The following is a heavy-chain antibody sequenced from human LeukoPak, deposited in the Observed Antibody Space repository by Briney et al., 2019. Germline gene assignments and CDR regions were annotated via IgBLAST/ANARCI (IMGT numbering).Heavy chain of an antibody. V-gene: IGHV3-7*01. Sequence: GGPLRLSCAASGFTFRNSWMTWVRQAPGKGPEWVANIRPDGGQEQYADSLEGRITISRDNVRNSLFLQLNSLRTEDTAVYFCATSSDWAFDHWGQGTLVTVSS. CDR3: ATSSDWAFDH. D-gene: IGHD6-19*01. CDR2: IRPDGGQE. CDR1: GFTFRNSW. J-gene: IGHJ4*02.